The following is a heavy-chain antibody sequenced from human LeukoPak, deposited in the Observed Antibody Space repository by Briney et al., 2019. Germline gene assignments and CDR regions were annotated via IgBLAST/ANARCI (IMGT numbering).Heavy chain of an antibody. D-gene: IGHD3-3*01. CDR3: ASSPRESGYYYFDY. J-gene: IGHJ4*02. CDR2: IYYSGST. V-gene: IGHV4-31*03. CDR1: GGSISSGGYY. Sequence: SETLSLTCTVSGGSISSGGYYWSWIRQHPGKGLEWTGYIYYSGSTYYNPSLKSRVTMSVDTSKNHFSLKLSSVTAADTAVYYCASSPRESGYYYFDYWGQGTLVTVSS.